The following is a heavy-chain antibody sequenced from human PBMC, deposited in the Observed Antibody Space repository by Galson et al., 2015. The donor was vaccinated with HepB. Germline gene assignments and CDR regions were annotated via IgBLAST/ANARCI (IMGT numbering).Heavy chain of an antibody. J-gene: IGHJ6*02. D-gene: IGHD6-13*01. CDR1: CDSVSSPSAA. CDR3: AREVEPGSSWSHYSYYYYGMDV. Sequence: CAISCDSVSSPSAAWNWIRQSPSRGLEWLGRTYYRSKLYNDYAVSVKRRITINPDTSKNQFSLQLNSVTPEDTAVYYCAREVEPGSSWSHYSYYYYGMDVWGQGTTVTVSS. CDR2: TYYRSKLYN. V-gene: IGHV6-1*01.